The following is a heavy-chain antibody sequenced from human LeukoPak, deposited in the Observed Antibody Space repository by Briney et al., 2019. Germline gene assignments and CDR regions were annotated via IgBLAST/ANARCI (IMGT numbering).Heavy chain of an antibody. J-gene: IGHJ3*02. CDR2: VSDDGNSR. D-gene: IGHD6-13*01. CDR1: GFGFSSCA. Sequence: GGSLRLSCAASGFGFSSCAMSWVRQAPGKGPQWVSGVSDDGNSRYYADSLKGRFTISRDNSKNTLYLQMNSLRAEDTAVYYCARDVGAAAGRAFDIWGQGTMVTVSS. CDR3: ARDVGAAAGRAFDI. V-gene: IGHV3-23*01.